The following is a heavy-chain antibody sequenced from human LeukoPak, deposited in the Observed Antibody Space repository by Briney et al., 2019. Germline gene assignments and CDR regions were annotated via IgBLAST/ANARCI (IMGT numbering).Heavy chain of an antibody. V-gene: IGHV3-23*01. D-gene: IGHD2-2*01. J-gene: IGHJ4*02. Sequence: GGSLRLSCAASGFTFSSYAMSWVRQAPGRGLEWVSAISGSGGSTYYADSVKGRFTISRDNSKNTLYLQMNSLRAEDTAVYYCAKEGRFVVVPAAIDYWGQGTLVTVSS. CDR3: AKEGRFVVVPAAIDY. CDR2: ISGSGGST. CDR1: GFTFSSYA.